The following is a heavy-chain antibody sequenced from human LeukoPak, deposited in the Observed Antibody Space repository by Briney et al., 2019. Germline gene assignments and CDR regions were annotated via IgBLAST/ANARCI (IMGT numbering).Heavy chain of an antibody. J-gene: IGHJ5*02. D-gene: IGHD2-2*01. CDR2: INPDSGGT. CDR3: ARVHQLAPGAWFDP. V-gene: IGHV1-2*02. CDR1: GYTFTDYY. Sequence: GSVTVSFKASGYTFTDYYMHWVRQAPGQGVEWMGCINPDSGGTNYAQKFQGRVTMTRDTSISTAYMELSRLRSDDTAVYYCARVHQLAPGAWFDPWGQGTLVTVSS.